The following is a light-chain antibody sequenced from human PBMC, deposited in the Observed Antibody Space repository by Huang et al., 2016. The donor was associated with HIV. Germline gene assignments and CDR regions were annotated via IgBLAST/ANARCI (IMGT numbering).Light chain of an antibody. V-gene: IGKV3-20*01. CDR2: GPS. J-gene: IGKJ4*01. CDR1: KAASSDF. CDR3: QQFGYSPFT. Sequence: VVMTQSPGTLSLSPGESASLSCSASKAASSDFLAWYQHKPGQAPRLLISGPSNRATGVPDRFSVSWSGTDFTLIIDRLEPEDFALYYCQQFGYSPFTFGGGTRLEI.